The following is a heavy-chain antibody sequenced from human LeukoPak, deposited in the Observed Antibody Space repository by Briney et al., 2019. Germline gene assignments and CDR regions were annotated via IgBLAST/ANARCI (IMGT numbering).Heavy chain of an antibody. CDR3: AKDRGVATAYFDY. V-gene: IGHV3-23*01. CDR1: GFTFSSYA. CDR2: ISGSGGST. J-gene: IGHJ4*02. D-gene: IGHD5-12*01. Sequence: GGSLRLSCAASGFTFSSYAMSWVRQAPGKGLEWVSAISGSGGSTYYADSVKGRFTISRDNSKNTLYLQMNSLRAEDTAVYYRAKDRGVATAYFDYWGQGTLVTVSS.